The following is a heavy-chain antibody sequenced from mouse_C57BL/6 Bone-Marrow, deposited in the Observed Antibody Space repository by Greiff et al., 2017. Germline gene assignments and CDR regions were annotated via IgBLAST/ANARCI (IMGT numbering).Heavy chain of an antibody. Sequence: EVKVVESGGDLVKPGGSLKLSCAASGFTFSSYGMSWVRQTPDKRLEWVATISSGGSYTYSPDSGKGRFTISRENAKNTLYMQMSSLKSEDTAMYYCARQALRSGDYWGQGTSVTVSS. J-gene: IGHJ4*01. CDR2: ISSGGSYT. CDR3: ARQALRSGDY. V-gene: IGHV5-6*01. CDR1: GFTFSSYG.